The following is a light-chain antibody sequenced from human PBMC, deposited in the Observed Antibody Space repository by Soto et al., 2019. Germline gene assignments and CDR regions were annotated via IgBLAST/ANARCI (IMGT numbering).Light chain of an antibody. Sequence: EIALTQSPGTLSLSPGERATLSCRASQSVTANYLAWYQQRPGQAPRLLIYAASIGATGVPDRFSGSGSGTDFTLTISILEPEDFAVYYCLQYGVPLWTFGQGTTVEIK. V-gene: IGKV3-20*01. CDR2: AAS. CDR1: QSVTANY. CDR3: LQYGVPLWT. J-gene: IGKJ1*01.